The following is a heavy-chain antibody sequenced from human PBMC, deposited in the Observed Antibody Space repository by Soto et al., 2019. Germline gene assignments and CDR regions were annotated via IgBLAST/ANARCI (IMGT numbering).Heavy chain of an antibody. CDR2: ISDNGGST. CDR1: GFTFRSYS. J-gene: IGHJ4*02. Sequence: PGGSLRLSCSASGFTFRSYSMHWVRQAPGKGLEYVSAISDNGGSTYYADSVKGRFTISRDNSQNTLYLQMTTLRVEDTALYFCVKGAQYSGSYYYFDNWGQGPLATVS. CDR3: VKGAQYSGSYYYFDN. D-gene: IGHD1-26*01. V-gene: IGHV3-64D*06.